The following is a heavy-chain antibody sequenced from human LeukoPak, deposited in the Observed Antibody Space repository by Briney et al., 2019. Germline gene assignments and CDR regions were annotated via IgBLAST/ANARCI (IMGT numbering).Heavy chain of an antibody. CDR1: GASTSAYY. V-gene: IGHV4-59*01. Sequence: SETLSLTCTVSGASTSAYYWSWIRQPPGKGLEWIGYTYSGGNANYNPSLKGRVTISIDTSENQFSLGLTSVAAADTAVYFCAHSKRGGGYYINAFAVWGQGTLVTISS. J-gene: IGHJ3*01. CDR2: TYSGGNA. CDR3: AHSKRGGGYYINAFAV. D-gene: IGHD1-26*01.